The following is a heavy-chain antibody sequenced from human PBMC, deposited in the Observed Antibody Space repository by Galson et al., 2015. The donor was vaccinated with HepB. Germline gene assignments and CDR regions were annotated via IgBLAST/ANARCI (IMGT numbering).Heavy chain of an antibody. CDR3: TRSGTVTTYSWYFDL. D-gene: IGHD4-17*01. CDR2: IRSKANSYAT. V-gene: IGHV3-73*01. CDR1: GFTFSGSA. Sequence: SLRLSCAASGFTFSGSAMHWVRQASGKGLEWVGRIRSKANSYATAYAASVKGRFTISRDDSKNTAYLQMNSLKTEDTAVYYCTRSGTVTTYSWYFDLWGRGTLVTVSS. J-gene: IGHJ2*01.